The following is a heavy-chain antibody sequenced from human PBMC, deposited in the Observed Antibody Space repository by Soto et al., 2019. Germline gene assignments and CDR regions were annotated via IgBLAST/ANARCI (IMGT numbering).Heavy chain of an antibody. Sequence: PSEILSLTCTVSGGSISSSNYYWGWIRQPPGKGLEWIGSIFYSGITYHNPSLKSRVTISVDTSKNQFSLNLSSVTAADTAVYYCARPPTANLDAFDIWGLGTMVTVSS. CDR2: IFYSGIT. D-gene: IGHD7-27*01. CDR3: ARPPTANLDAFDI. V-gene: IGHV4-39*01. CDR1: GGSISSSNYY. J-gene: IGHJ3*02.